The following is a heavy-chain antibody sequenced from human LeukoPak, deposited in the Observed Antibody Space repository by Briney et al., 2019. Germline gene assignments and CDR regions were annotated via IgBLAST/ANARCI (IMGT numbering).Heavy chain of an antibody. D-gene: IGHD3-9*01. J-gene: IGHJ4*02. CDR3: ATLDTDFDY. CDR1: GYSFTSYW. CDR2: IDPSDSYT. V-gene: IGHV5-10-1*01. Sequence: MPGESLKISCKGSGYSFTSYWISWMRQMPGKGLEWMGRIDPSDSYTNYSPSFQGHVTISADKSISTAYLQWSSLRASDTAMYYCATLDTDFDYWGQGTLVTVSS.